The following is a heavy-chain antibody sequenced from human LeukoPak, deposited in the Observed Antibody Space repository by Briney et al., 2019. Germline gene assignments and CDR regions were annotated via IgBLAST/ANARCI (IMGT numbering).Heavy chain of an antibody. D-gene: IGHD3-16*02. V-gene: IGHV1-69*01. CDR2: IISIFGTA. CDR1: GGTFSSYA. Sequence: EASVKVSCKASGGTFSSYAISWVRQAPGQGLEWMGGIISIFGTANYAQKSQGRVTITADESTSTAYMELSSLRSEDTAVYYCARGVGYDYVWGSYRPYFDYWGQGTLVTVSS. CDR3: ARGVGYDYVWGSYRPYFDY. J-gene: IGHJ4*02.